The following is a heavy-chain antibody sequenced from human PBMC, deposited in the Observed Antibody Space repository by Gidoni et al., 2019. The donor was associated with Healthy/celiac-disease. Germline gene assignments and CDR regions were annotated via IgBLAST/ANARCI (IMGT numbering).Heavy chain of an antibody. J-gene: IGHJ4*02. CDR3: AKTGGDYGDYEW. D-gene: IGHD4-17*01. CDR1: GYSISSGYY. CDR2: IYHSGST. Sequence: QVQLQESGPGLVKPSEHLSLTCTVSGYSISSGYYWGWLRQPPGKGLEWIGSIYHSGSTYYNPSLKSRVTISVDTSKNQFSLKLSSVTAADTAVYYCAKTGGDYGDYEWWGQGTLVTVSS. V-gene: IGHV4-38-2*02.